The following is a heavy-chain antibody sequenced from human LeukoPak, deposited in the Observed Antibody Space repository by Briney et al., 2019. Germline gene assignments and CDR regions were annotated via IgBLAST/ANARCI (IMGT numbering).Heavy chain of an antibody. V-gene: IGHV1-24*01. J-gene: IGHJ6*03. D-gene: IGHD6-13*01. CDR1: GDTLTELS. CDR2: FDPEDGET. CDR3: ATDSMVTMYSSNPMDV. Sequence: ASVKVSCKVSGDTLTELSKHWVRQAPGKGLEWMGGFDPEDGETIYAQKFQGRVTMTEDTSTDTAYMELSSLRSEDTAVYYCATDSMVTMYSSNPMDVWGKGTTVTVSS.